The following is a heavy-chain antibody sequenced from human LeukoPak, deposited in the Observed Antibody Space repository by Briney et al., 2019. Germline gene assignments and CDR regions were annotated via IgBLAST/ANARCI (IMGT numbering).Heavy chain of an antibody. J-gene: IGHJ4*02. CDR3: AKGSYYDSSGSFYFDY. CDR2: ISGSGDNP. CDR1: GFTFSSYA. D-gene: IGHD3-22*01. V-gene: IGHV3-23*01. Sequence: GGSLRLSCAASGFTFSSYAMSWVRQAPGKGLEWVSGISGSGDNPYYADSVKGRFTISRDNSKNTLYVQVNSLGTEDTAAYYCAKGSYYDSSGSFYFDYWGQGTLVTVSS.